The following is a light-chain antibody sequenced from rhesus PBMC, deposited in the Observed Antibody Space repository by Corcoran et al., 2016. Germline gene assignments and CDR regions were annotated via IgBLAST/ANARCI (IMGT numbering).Light chain of an antibody. V-gene: IGKV1-33*02. CDR2: SVS. CDR1: QGTSNH. CDR3: QDGYGTPWT. Sequence: DLQMTQSPSSLSASVGDTVTIPCRASQGTSNHLACAQQKPGNVLNALDYSVSPLQSGAPSRFSGSGCGTDFTLTIRSLQPEDVATYYCQDGYGTPWTFGKWTKVEIK. J-gene: IGKJ1*01.